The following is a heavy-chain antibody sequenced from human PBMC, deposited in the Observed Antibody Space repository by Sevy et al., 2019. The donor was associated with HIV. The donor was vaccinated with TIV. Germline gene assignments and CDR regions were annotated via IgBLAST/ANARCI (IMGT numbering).Heavy chain of an antibody. CDR3: AKAGGINWFYYYCGMDV. V-gene: IGHV3-23*01. D-gene: IGHD1-1*01. CDR1: GVTFSDYA. J-gene: IGHJ6*02. CDR2: ISGFGDKT. Sequence: GGSLRLSCAVSGVTFSDYAMSWVRQAPGKGLEWVSFISGFGDKTYYADSVRGRFTISRDNSKNTLLLQMNSLRAEDTAVYYCAKAGGINWFYYYCGMDVWGQGTTVTVSS.